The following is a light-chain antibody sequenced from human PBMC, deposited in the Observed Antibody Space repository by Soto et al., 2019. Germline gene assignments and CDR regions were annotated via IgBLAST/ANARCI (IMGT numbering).Light chain of an antibody. Sequence: EIVMTQSPATLSVSPGERATLSCRASQSVSSNLAWYQQKPGQAPRLLIYGASTRATGIPDRFSGSGSGTEFTLTISSLHSEDFAVYYCQQYNNWRPMAFGQGTKVEIK. CDR2: GAS. J-gene: IGKJ1*01. CDR3: QQYNNWRPMA. V-gene: IGKV3-15*01. CDR1: QSVSSN.